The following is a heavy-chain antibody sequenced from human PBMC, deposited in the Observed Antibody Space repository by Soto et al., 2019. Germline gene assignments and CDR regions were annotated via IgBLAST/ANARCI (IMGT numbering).Heavy chain of an antibody. D-gene: IGHD1-26*01. CDR1: GYTFTSYG. Sequence: ASVKVSCKASGYTFTSYGISWVRQAPGQGLEWMGWISAYNGNTNYAQKLQGRVTMTTDTSTSTAYMELRSLRSDDTAVYYCARRRSYSGSYYWFDPWGQGTLVTVSS. J-gene: IGHJ5*02. CDR2: ISAYNGNT. V-gene: IGHV1-18*01. CDR3: ARRRSYSGSYYWFDP.